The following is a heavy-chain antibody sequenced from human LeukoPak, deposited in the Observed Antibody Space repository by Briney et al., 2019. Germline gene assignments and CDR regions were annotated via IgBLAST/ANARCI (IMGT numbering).Heavy chain of an antibody. CDR1: GFTSRSHA. CDR2: IYENGGTT. CDR3: AKDFRIGYSAHFDY. J-gene: IGHJ4*02. V-gene: IGHV3-23*01. D-gene: IGHD2-21*01. Sequence: GGSLRLSCVGSGFTSRSHAMSWVRQAPEKGREVGSGIYENGGTTYYADSVKGRFSISRDNSNNTLYLQMDSLRAQDTAVYYCAKDFRIGYSAHFDYWGQGALVTVSS.